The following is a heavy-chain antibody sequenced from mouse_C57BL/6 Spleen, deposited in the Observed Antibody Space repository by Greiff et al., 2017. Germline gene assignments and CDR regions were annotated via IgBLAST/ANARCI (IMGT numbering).Heavy chain of an antibody. CDR3: TILYYGSSSYYFDY. Sequence: VQLQQSGAELVRPGASVKLSCTASGFNIKDYYMHWVKQRPEQGLEWIGRIDPEDGDTEYAPKFQGKATMTADTSSNTAYLQLSSLTSEDTAVYYCTILYYGSSSYYFDYWGQGTTLTVSS. CDR2: IDPEDGDT. V-gene: IGHV14-1*01. J-gene: IGHJ2*01. CDR1: GFNIKDYY. D-gene: IGHD1-1*01.